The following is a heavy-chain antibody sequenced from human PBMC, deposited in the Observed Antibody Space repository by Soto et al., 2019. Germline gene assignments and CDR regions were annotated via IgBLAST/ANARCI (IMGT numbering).Heavy chain of an antibody. CDR3: ARTHPDSSSWFDY. Sequence: VASVKVSCKASGYTFTGYYMHWVRQAPGQGLEWMGWIHPNSGGTNYAQKFQGWVTMTRDTSISTAYMELSRLRSDDTAVYYCARTHPDSSSWFDYWGQGTLVTVSS. D-gene: IGHD6-13*01. CDR2: IHPNSGGT. V-gene: IGHV1-2*04. J-gene: IGHJ4*02. CDR1: GYTFTGYY.